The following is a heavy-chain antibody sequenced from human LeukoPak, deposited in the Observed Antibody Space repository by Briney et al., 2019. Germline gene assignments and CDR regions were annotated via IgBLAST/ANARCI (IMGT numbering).Heavy chain of an antibody. Sequence: PGGSLRLSCAASGFTFSSYAMHWVRQAPAKGLEYVSVISAYGDNTYYANSVKGRFTISRDNSKNTLYLQMGSLRPDDMAVYYCARDVRQQLATGGFDFWGQGTLVTVSS. V-gene: IGHV3-64*01. J-gene: IGHJ4*02. CDR1: GFTFSSYA. D-gene: IGHD6-13*01. CDR2: ISAYGDNT. CDR3: ARDVRQQLATGGFDF.